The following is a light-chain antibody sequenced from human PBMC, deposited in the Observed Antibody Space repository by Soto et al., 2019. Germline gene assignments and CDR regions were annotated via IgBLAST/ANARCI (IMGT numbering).Light chain of an antibody. CDR1: QSLGDN. J-gene: IGKJ5*01. CDR3: QQRSNWPPIT. CDR2: DAS. Sequence: EIVMTQSPATLAVSPGDTATLSCRASQSLGDNLAWYQQKPGQAPRLLIYDASNRATGIPARFSGSGSGTDFTLTISSLEPEDFAVYYCQQRSNWPPITFGQGTRLEIK. V-gene: IGKV3-11*01.